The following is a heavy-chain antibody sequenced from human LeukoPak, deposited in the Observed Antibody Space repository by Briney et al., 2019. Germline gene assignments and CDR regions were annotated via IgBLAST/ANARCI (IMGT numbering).Heavy chain of an antibody. V-gene: IGHV4-34*01. Sequence: SSETLSLTCAVYGGSFSGYYWTLIRQTPGKGREWIGEISHTGLTGSNPSLKSRVTIFVDSSKKQFSLRMSSGTAADTGIYYCARVPDITARPCDTWGPGTRVTVSS. CDR2: ISHTGLT. D-gene: IGHD2-21*02. CDR1: GGSFSGYY. CDR3: ARVPDITARPCDT. J-gene: IGHJ5*02.